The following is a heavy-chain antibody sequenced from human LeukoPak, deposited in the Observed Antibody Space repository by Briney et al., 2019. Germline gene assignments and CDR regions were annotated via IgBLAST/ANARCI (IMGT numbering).Heavy chain of an antibody. Sequence: SETLSLTCTVSGGSISSYYWSWIRQPPGKGLEWIGYVYYSGGTSYNPSLKSRVTISVDTSKNQFPLKLTSVTATDTAVYYCARMTGYPYYFDYWGQGTLVTVSS. CDR3: ARMTGYPYYFDY. D-gene: IGHD3-9*01. V-gene: IGHV4-59*08. J-gene: IGHJ4*02. CDR1: GGSISSYY. CDR2: VYYSGGT.